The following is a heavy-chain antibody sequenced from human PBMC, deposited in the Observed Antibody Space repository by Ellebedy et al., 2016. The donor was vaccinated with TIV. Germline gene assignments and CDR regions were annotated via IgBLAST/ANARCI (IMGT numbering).Heavy chain of an antibody. CDR3: ARDLTDSSFDAFDI. CDR1: GGSISGYY. J-gene: IGHJ3*02. D-gene: IGHD6-6*01. V-gene: IGHV4-59*01. CDR2: IYYSGHT. Sequence: MPSETLSLSCTVSGGSISGYYWRRIRQPPGKGLECIGYIYYSGHTNYNPSLTSRVTISVDTSKNQFSLKLNSVTAADTAVYYCARDLTDSSFDAFDIWGQGTMVTVSS.